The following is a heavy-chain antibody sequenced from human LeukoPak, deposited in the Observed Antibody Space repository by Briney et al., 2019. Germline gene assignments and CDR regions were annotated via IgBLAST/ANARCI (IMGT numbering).Heavy chain of an antibody. CDR1: GYTFTSYG. CDR3: ARDQGRLEPSDFDY. D-gene: IGHD1-1*01. Sequence: ASVKVSCKASGYTFTSYGISWVRQAPGQGLEWMGWISAYNGNTNYAQKLQGRVTMTTDTSTSTAYMELRSLRSDDTAVYYCARDQGRLEPSDFDYWGRGTLVTVSS. J-gene: IGHJ4*02. CDR2: ISAYNGNT. V-gene: IGHV1-18*01.